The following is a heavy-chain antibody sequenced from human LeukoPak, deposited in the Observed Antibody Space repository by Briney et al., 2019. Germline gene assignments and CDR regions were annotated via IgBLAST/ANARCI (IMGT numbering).Heavy chain of an antibody. CDR3: ARAGISGYFYPNEYFNH. CDR1: GFNFDDYY. CDR2: ISSSSGAF. J-gene: IGHJ1*01. Sequence: GGSLRLSCVGSGFNFDDYYMSWIRRAPGKGLEWVSYISSSSGAFYYSDSVKGRFTISRDNAKNSLYLQMNSLKVEDSAVYYCARAGISGYFYPNEYFNHWGPGTHVAVSS. D-gene: IGHD3-22*01. V-gene: IGHV3-11*04.